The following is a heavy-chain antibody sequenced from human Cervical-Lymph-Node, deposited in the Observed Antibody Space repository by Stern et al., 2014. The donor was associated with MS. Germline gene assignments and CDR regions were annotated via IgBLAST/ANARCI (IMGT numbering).Heavy chain of an antibody. CDR1: GDSITSDDYY. J-gene: IGHJ5*02. CDR2: TYYSGSP. Sequence: QVQLQESGPGLVEPSETLSLTCTVSGDSITSDDYYWGWIRQPPGKGLEWIGYTYYSGSPSYSPPVKSRVTLPVDTSKAQSPLRRTSVTAADTAVYFCARHLPLREIPSWGQGTLVTVSS. CDR3: ARHLPLREIPS. V-gene: IGHV4-39*01. D-gene: IGHD1-26*01.